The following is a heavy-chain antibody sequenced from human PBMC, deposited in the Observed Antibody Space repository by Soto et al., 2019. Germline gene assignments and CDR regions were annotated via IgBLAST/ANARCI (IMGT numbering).Heavy chain of an antibody. Sequence: QVQLVQSGGGVAQPGRSLRLSCAASGFTFSDYGMHWVRQAPGRGLEWVAFISYDGTTKYYADSVKGRFTISRDISKNTLYLQMNSLRAEDTAVYYCAKEHGSGSYQLEYWGQGTLVTVSS. CDR3: AKEHGSGSYQLEY. J-gene: IGHJ4*02. CDR1: GFTFSDYG. D-gene: IGHD3-10*01. V-gene: IGHV3-30*18. CDR2: ISYDGTTK.